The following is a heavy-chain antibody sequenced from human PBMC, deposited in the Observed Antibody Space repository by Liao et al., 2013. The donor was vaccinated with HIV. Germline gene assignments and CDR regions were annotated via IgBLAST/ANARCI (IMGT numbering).Heavy chain of an antibody. Sequence: QVQLQESGPGLVKPSETLSLTCTVSGGSISHYYWNWIRQPAGKGLEWIGHIYTSGSTYYNPSLKSRVTISVDTSRNQFSLKLSSVTAADTAVYYCARDKYSDSSGYYPSDNDAFDIWGQGTMVTVSS. CDR1: GGSISHYY. J-gene: IGHJ3*02. CDR3: ARDKYSDSSGYYPSDNDAFDI. V-gene: IGHV4-4*07. D-gene: IGHD3-22*01. CDR2: IYTSGST.